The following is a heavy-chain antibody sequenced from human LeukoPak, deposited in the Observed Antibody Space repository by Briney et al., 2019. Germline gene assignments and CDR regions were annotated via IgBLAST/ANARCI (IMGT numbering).Heavy chain of an antibody. J-gene: IGHJ4*02. Sequence: SETLSLTCTVSGGSISSYYWSWIRQPPGKGLEWIGYIYYSGSTNYNPSLKSRVTISVDTSKNQFSLKLSSVTPADTAVYSFAREAITNRTVGWGQGTLVTVSS. CDR2: IYYSGST. CDR1: GGSISSYY. V-gene: IGHV4-59*01. CDR3: AREAITNRTVG. D-gene: IGHD1-1*01.